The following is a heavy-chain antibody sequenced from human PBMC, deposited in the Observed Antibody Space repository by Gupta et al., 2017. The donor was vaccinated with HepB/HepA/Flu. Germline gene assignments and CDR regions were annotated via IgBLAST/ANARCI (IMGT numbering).Heavy chain of an antibody. J-gene: IGHJ4*02. V-gene: IGHV3-30*18. CDR2: ISYDGSNK. Sequence: QVQLVESGGGVVQPGRSLRLSCAASGFTFSSYGMHWGRQAPGKGLEWVAVISYDGSNKYYADSVKGRFTISRDNSKNTLYLQMNSLRAEDTAVYYCAKVLAAAGTSFDYWGQGTLVTVSS. CDR1: GFTFSSYG. D-gene: IGHD6-13*01. CDR3: AKVLAAAGTSFDY.